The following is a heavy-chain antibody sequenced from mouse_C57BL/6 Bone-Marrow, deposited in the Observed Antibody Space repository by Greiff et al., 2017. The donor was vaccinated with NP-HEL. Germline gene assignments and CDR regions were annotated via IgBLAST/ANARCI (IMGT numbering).Heavy chain of an antibody. J-gene: IGHJ4*01. CDR3: ARFGDGYSYYAMDY. CDR2: INPYNGGT. V-gene: IGHV1-19*01. D-gene: IGHD2-3*01. Sequence: DVQLQESGPVLVKPGASVKMSCKASGYTFTDYYMNWVKQSHGKSLEWIGVINPYNGGTSYNQKFKGKATLTVDKSSSTAYMELNSLTSEDSAVYYCARFGDGYSYYAMDYWGQGTSVTVSS. CDR1: GYTFTDYY.